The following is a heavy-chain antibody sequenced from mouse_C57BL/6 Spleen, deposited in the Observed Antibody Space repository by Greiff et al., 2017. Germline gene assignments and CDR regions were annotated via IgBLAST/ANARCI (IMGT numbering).Heavy chain of an antibody. J-gene: IGHJ2*01. D-gene: IGHD1-1*01. CDR3: ARSSDYGSPFDY. CDR1: GYTFTSYG. Sequence: QVQLKESGAELARPGASVKLSCKASGYTFTSYGISWVKQRTGQGLEWIGEIYPRSGNTYYNEKFKGKATLTADKSSSTAYMELRSLTSEDSAVYFCARSSDYGSPFDYWGQGTTLTVSS. CDR2: IYPRSGNT. V-gene: IGHV1-81*01.